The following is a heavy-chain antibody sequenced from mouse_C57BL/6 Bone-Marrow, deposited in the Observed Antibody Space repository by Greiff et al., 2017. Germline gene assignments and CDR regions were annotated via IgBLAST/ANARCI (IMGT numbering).Heavy chain of an antibody. CDR1: GYTFTGYW. J-gene: IGHJ3*01. V-gene: IGHV1-9*01. CDR3: ASDDYDDPAWFAY. Sequence: VQLQESGAELMKPGASVKLSCKATGYTFTGYWIEWVKQRPGHGLEWFGEILPGSGSTNYNEKFKGKATFTADTSSNTAYMQLSSPTTGVSAIYYCASDDYDDPAWFAYWGQGALVTVSA. D-gene: IGHD2-4*01. CDR2: ILPGSGST.